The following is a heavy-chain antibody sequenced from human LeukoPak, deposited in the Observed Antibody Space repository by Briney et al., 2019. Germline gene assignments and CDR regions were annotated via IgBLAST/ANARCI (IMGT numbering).Heavy chain of an antibody. CDR2: MNPNSGNT. Sequence: ASVKVSCKASGYTFTSYDINWVRQATGQGLEWMGWMNPNSGNTGYAQKFQGSVTMTRNTSISTAYMELSSLRSEDTAVYYCARGLRVVVPAAVDFDYWGQGTLVTVSS. V-gene: IGHV1-8*01. J-gene: IGHJ4*02. CDR3: ARGLRVVVPAAVDFDY. CDR1: GYTFTSYD. D-gene: IGHD2-2*01.